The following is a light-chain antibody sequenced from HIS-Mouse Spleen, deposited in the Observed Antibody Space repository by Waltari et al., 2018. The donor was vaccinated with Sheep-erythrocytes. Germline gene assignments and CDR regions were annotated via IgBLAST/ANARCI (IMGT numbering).Light chain of an antibody. Sequence: QSALTQPASVSGSPGQSITISCPGTSSDVGGYNYVSCYQQNPAKAPKLMIYAVSNRPSGISNPLPGPKSGNTASLTSSGLRAEDEAEYCCSSYTSSSTLVVFGGGTKLTVL. CDR2: AVS. V-gene: IGLV2-14*03. CDR1: SSDVGGYNY. CDR3: SSYTSSSTLVV. J-gene: IGLJ2*01.